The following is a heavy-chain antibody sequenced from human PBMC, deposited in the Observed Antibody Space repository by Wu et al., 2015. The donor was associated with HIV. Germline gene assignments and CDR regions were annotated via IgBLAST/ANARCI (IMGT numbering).Heavy chain of an antibody. CDR2: IIPFFGTT. CDR3: ARERMTTVTTGSRPFDY. CDR1: GGSLNDHA. D-gene: IGHD4-17*01. Sequence: QVQLVQSGAEVKKPGSSVRVSCKDSGGSLNDHAFGWVRQAPGQGLEWMGQIIPFFGTTNYAQKFQDRVTLTADESTSTIYMELSNLRFEDTAVYYCARERMTTVTTGSRPFDYWGQGTLVTVSS. J-gene: IGHJ4*02. V-gene: IGHV1-69*12.